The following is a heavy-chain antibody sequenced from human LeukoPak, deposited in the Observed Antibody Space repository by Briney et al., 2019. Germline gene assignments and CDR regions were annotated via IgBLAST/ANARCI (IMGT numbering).Heavy chain of an antibody. CDR2: MNPNSGNT. CDR1: GYTFTSYD. Sequence: ASVKVSCKASGYTFTSYDINWVRQATRQGLEWMGWMNPNSGNTGYAQKFQGRVTITRNTSISTAYMELSRLRSDDTAVYYCASFLDCGGDCQGLNWFDPWGQGTLVTVSS. V-gene: IGHV1-8*03. D-gene: IGHD2-21*02. J-gene: IGHJ5*02. CDR3: ASFLDCGGDCQGLNWFDP.